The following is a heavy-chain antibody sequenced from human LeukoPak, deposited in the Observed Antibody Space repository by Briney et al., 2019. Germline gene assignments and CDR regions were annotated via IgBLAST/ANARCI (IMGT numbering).Heavy chain of an antibody. D-gene: IGHD1-7*01. CDR3: AREAELELRHYYYGMDV. J-gene: IGHJ6*02. CDR1: GGTFSSYA. V-gene: IGHV1-69*13. Sequence: ASVKVSCKASGGTFSSYAISWVRQAPGQGLEWMGGIIPIFGTANYAQKFQGRVTITADESTSTAYMELSSLRSEDTAVYYCAREAELELRHYYYGMDVWGQGTTVTVSS. CDR2: IIPIFGTA.